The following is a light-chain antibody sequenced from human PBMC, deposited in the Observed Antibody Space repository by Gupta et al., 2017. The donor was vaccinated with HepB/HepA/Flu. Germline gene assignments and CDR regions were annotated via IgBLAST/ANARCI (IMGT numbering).Light chain of an antibody. CDR2: AAS. J-gene: IGKJ2*04. CDR3: QQRNSTPCS. Sequence: DIQMTQSPSSLSASVGDRVTITCRASQSISRYLNWYQHKPGKAPKLLIYAASRVQSGVPSRFSGSGSGTDFTLTISRRQPEDFATYYCQQRNSTPCSFGQGTKLEIK. CDR1: QSISRY. V-gene: IGKV1-39*01.